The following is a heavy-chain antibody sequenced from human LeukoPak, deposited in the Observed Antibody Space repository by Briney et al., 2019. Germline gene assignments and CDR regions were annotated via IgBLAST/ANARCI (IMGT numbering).Heavy chain of an antibody. CDR1: GGTFSSYA. J-gene: IGHJ3*02. CDR3: ARDNPPYRSSSNPHAFDI. V-gene: IGHV1-69*13. Sequence: ASVKVSCKASGGTFSSYAISWVRQAPGQGLEWMGGIIPIFGTANYAQKFQGRVTITADESTSTAYMELSSLRSEDTAVYYCARDNPPYRSSSNPHAFDIWGQGTMVTVSS. CDR2: IIPIFGTA. D-gene: IGHD6-13*01.